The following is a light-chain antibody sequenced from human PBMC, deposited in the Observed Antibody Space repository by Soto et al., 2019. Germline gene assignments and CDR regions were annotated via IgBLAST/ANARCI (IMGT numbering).Light chain of an antibody. CDR1: QVISTS. V-gene: IGKV1-9*01. J-gene: IGKJ5*01. CDR2: AAS. CDR3: QQSYSTPIT. Sequence: DIQLTQSPSFLSPSIGESVTITCRASQVISTSLAWYQVKPGKAPKLLIYAASTLESGVPSRFSATVSGTEFSLTITSLQPEDFATYYCQQSYSTPITFGQGTRLEIK.